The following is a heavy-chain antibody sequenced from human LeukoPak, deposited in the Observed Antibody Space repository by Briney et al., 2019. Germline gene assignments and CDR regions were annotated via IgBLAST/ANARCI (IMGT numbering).Heavy chain of an antibody. CDR3: ARRRGRGYSYGPSPFDY. V-gene: IGHV4-39*07. Sequence: PSETLSLTCTVSGGSISSSSYYWGWIRQPPGKGLEWIGSIYYSRSTYYNPSLKSRVTISVDTSKNQFSLKLSSVTAADTAVYYCARRRGRGYSYGPSPFDYWGQGTLVTVSS. J-gene: IGHJ4*02. CDR2: IYYSRST. CDR1: GGSISSSSYY. D-gene: IGHD5-18*01.